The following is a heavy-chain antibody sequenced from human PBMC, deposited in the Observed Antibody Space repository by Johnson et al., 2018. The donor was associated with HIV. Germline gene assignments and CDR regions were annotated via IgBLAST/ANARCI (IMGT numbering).Heavy chain of an antibody. V-gene: IGHV3-66*01. Sequence: MQLVESGGGVVQPGRSLRLSSAAPGFTFSKCDMHWVRQATGEGLQWVSVIYSGGSTYYADSVKGRFTISRDNSKNTLYLQMNRLRAEDTAVYYCAREWLYGFDIWGQGTIVTVSS. J-gene: IGHJ3*02. CDR3: AREWLYGFDI. CDR2: IYSGGST. CDR1: GFTFSKCD. D-gene: IGHD5-24*01.